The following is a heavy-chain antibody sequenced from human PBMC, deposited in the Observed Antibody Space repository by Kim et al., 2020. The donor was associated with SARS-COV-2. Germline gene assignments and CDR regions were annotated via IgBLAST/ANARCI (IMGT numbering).Heavy chain of an antibody. CDR1: GFTFSSYD. Sequence: GGSLRLSCAASGFTFSSYDMHWVRQATGKGLEWVSAIGTAGDTYYPGSVKGRFTISRENAKNSLYLQMNSLGAGDTAVYYCARGYYGSGSYYGWFDPWGQGTLVTVSS. D-gene: IGHD3-10*01. J-gene: IGHJ5*02. CDR2: IGTAGDT. V-gene: IGHV3-13*01. CDR3: ARGYYGSGSYYGWFDP.